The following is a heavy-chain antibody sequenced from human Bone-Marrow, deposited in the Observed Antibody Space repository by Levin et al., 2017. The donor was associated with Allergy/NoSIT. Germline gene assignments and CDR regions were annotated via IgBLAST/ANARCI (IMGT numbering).Heavy chain of an antibody. D-gene: IGHD2-15*01. J-gene: IGHJ3*01. CDR2: IWSHGANK. CDR1: GFTFNSYG. V-gene: IGHV3-33*06. Sequence: PGGSLRLSCEASGFTFNSYGMHWVRQTPGKGLEWVAVIWSHGANKYYADSVEGRFTISRDNSKYTVYLQMNSLRAEDTAVYYCAKAIVGYCSGGNCEDAFDFWGQGTLVTVPS. CDR3: AKAIVGYCSGGNCEDAFDF.